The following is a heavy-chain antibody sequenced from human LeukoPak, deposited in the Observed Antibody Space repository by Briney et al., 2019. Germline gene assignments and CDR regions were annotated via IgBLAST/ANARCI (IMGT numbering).Heavy chain of an antibody. CDR1: GFTFSSYG. J-gene: IGHJ4*02. CDR3: ARASASYYYGSGRRENYYFDY. CDR2: ISGSGSTI. D-gene: IGHD3-10*01. Sequence: GGSLRLSCAASGFTFSSYGMSWVRQAPGKGLEWVSGISGSGSTIYYADSVKGRFTISRDNAKNSLYLQMNSLRAEDTAVYYCARASASYYYGSGRRENYYFDYWGQGTLVTVSS. V-gene: IGHV3-48*04.